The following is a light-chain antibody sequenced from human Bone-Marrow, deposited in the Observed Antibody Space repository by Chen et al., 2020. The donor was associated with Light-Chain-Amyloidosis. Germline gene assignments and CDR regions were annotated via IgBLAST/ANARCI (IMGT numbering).Light chain of an antibody. CDR3: QVWDRSSDRPV. V-gene: IGLV3-21*02. J-gene: IGLJ3*02. CDR2: DDS. Sequence: SYVLTQPSSVSVAPGQTATIACGGNNIGSTSVHWYQQTPGQAPLLVVYDDSDRPSGIPERLSGSNPVNTATLTISRVEAGDEADYYCQVWDRSSDRPVFGGGTKLTVL. CDR1: NIGSTS.